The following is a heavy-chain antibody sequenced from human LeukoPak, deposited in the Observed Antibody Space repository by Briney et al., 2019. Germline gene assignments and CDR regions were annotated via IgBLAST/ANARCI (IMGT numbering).Heavy chain of an antibody. CDR1: GGSISSYC. J-gene: IGHJ4*02. V-gene: IGHV4-59*01. CDR2: IYYSGST. CDR3: ATTESGYPLFFDY. Sequence: SETLSLTCTVSGGSISSYCWSWIRQPPGKGLEWIGYIYYSGSTNYNPSLKSRVTISVDTSKNQFSLKLSSVTAADTAVYYCATTESGYPLFFDYWGQGTLVTVSS. D-gene: IGHD5-12*01.